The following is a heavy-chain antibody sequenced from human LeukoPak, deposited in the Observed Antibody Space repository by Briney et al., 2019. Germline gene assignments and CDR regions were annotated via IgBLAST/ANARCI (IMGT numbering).Heavy chain of an antibody. CDR3: ASSYSSDWYSRWIDY. CDR2: ISSSSSYR. CDR1: GFTLSSYS. V-gene: IGHV3-21*01. D-gene: IGHD6-19*01. Sequence: GGSLRLSCAASGFTLSSYSMNWVRQAPGKGLEWVSSISSSSSYRYYADSVKGRFTISRDNAKNSLYLQMNSLRAEDTAVYYCASSYSSDWYSRWIDYWGQGTLVTVSS. J-gene: IGHJ4*02.